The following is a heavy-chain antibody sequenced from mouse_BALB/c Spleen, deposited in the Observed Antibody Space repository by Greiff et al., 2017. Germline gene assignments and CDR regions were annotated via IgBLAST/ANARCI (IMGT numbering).Heavy chain of an antibody. CDR2: IDPSDSET. CDR3: ARVYGKTPYYAMDY. D-gene: IGHD2-1*01. J-gene: IGHJ4*01. V-gene: IGHV1-69*02. Sequence: QVHVKQPGAELVKPGAPVKLSCKASGYTFTSYWMNWVKQRPGRGLEWIGRIDPSDSETHYNQKFKDKATLTVDKSSSTAYIQLSSLTSEDSAVYYCARVYGKTPYYAMDYWGQGTSVTVSS. CDR1: GYTFTSYW.